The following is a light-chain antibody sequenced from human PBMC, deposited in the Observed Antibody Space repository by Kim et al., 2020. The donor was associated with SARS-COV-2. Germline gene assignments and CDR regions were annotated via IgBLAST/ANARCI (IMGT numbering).Light chain of an antibody. J-gene: IGKJ4*01. Sequence: LRENATLSCCASASVSSRYLAWHHHTTRQAPRLRIYGASNRASGIPDRFSGSGSGTDFTLTISRLEPEDFAVYYCQQYSSSYALSFGGGTKVDIK. CDR1: ASVSSRY. CDR3: QQYSSSYALS. CDR2: GAS. V-gene: IGKV3-20*01.